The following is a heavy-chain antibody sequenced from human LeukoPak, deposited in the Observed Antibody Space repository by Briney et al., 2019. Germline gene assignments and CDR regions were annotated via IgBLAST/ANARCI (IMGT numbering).Heavy chain of an antibody. D-gene: IGHD4-23*01. CDR3: AKRSDYGGNSNYFDY. V-gene: IGHV3-7*02. CDR2: IKQDGSHQ. J-gene: IGHJ4*01. Sequence: PGGSLRLSCAASGFTFSSYWMSWVRQAPGKGLEWVAKIKQDGSHQSYVDSVKGRFTISRDNAKNSLYLQMNSLRAEDTAVYYCAKRSDYGGNSNYFDYWGHGTLVTVSS. CDR1: GFTFSSYW.